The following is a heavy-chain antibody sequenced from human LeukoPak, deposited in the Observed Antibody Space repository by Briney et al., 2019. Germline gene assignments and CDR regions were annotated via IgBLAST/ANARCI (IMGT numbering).Heavy chain of an antibody. V-gene: IGHV3-66*01. CDR3: ARVSHYDSSGYLY. J-gene: IGHJ4*02. D-gene: IGHD3-22*01. CDR2: IYSGGST. Sequence: PGGSLRLSCAASGFTVSSNYMSWVCQAPGKGLEWVSVIYSGGSTYYADSVKGRFTISRDNSKNTLYLQMNSLRAEDTAVYYCARVSHYDSSGYLYWGQGTLVTVSS. CDR1: GFTVSSNY.